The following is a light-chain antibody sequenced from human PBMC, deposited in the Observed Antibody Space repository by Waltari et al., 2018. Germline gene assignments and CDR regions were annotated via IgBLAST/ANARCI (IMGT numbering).Light chain of an antibody. CDR1: QTVETW. Sequence: DIQMTQSPSTLSASPGDSVTITCRASQTVETWLAWYQQKPGRPPKFLIHKASTIETGVPSRFRGSGSGTEFTLTINGLQVDDFATYYCQQYNFDPWTFGQGTRVEIK. J-gene: IGKJ1*01. CDR2: KAS. V-gene: IGKV1-5*03. CDR3: QQYNFDPWT.